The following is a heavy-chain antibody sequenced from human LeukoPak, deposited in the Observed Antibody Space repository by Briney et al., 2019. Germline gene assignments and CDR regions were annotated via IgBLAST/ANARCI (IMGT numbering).Heavy chain of an antibody. CDR3: ASQAYYYDSSGYSYHFQH. Sequence: SETLSLTCTVSGGSISSSSYYWGWIRQPPGKGLEWIGRIYHSGSTYYNPSLKSRVTISVDTSKNQFSLKLSSVTAADTAVYYCASQAYYYDSSGYSYHFQHWGQGTLVTVSS. D-gene: IGHD3-22*01. J-gene: IGHJ1*01. CDR1: GGSISSSSYY. CDR2: IYHSGST. V-gene: IGHV4-39*07.